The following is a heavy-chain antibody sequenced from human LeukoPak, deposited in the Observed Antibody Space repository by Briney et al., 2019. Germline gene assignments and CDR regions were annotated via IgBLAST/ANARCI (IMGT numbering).Heavy chain of an antibody. CDR1: GGSFSGYY. CDR2: INHSGST. CDR3: ARAYPPSADFDY. D-gene: IGHD2-2*01. V-gene: IGHV4-34*01. J-gene: IGHJ4*02. Sequence: SETLSLTCAVYGGSFSGYYWSWIRQPPGKGLEWIGEINHSGSTNYNPSLKSRVTISVDTSKNQFSLKLSSVTAADTAVYYCARAYPPSADFDYWGQGTLVTVSS.